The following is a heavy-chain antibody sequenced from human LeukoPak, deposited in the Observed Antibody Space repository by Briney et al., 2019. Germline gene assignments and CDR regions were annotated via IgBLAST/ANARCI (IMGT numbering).Heavy chain of an antibody. CDR3: ARAPAAAMDYFDY. D-gene: IGHD5-18*01. J-gene: IGHJ4*02. V-gene: IGHV1-69*13. CDR1: GYTFTSYY. CDR2: IIPIFGTA. Sequence: ASVKVSCKASGYTFTSYYMHWVRQAPGQGLGWMGGIIPIFGTANYAQKFQGRVTITADESTSTAYMELSSLRSEDTAVYYCARAPAAAMDYFDYWGQGTLVTVSS.